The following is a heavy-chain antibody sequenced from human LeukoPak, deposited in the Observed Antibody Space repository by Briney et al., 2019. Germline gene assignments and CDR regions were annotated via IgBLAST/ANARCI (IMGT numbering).Heavy chain of an antibody. CDR2: IYYSGST. CDR3: ARKGVFYDSSGYPAPRSYWYFDL. D-gene: IGHD3-22*01. J-gene: IGHJ2*01. Sequence: SETLSLTCTVSGGSISSGSYYWSWIRQPPGKGLEWIGYIYYSGSTNYNPSLKSRVTISVDTSKNQFSLKLSSVTAADTAVYYCARKGVFYDSSGYPAPRSYWYFDLWGRGTLVTVSS. CDR1: GGSISSGSYY. V-gene: IGHV4-61*01.